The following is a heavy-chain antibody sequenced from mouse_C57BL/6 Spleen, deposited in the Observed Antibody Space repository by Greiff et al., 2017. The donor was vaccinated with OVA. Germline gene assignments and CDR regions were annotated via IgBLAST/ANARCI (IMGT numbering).Heavy chain of an antibody. V-gene: IGHV1-39*01. D-gene: IGHD1-1*01. CDR3: ARAFYYYGSIPRFAY. CDR2: INPNYGTT. CDR1: GYSFTDYN. J-gene: IGHJ3*01. Sequence: VQLQQSGPELVKPGASVKISCKASGYSFTDYNMNWVKQSNGKSLEWIGVINPNYGTTSYNQKFKGKATLTVDQSSSTAYMQLNSLTSEDSAFYYLARAFYYYGSIPRFAYWGQGTLVTVSA.